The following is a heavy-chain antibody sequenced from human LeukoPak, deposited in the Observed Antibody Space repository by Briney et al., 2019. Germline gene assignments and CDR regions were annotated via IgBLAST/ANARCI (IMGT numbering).Heavy chain of an antibody. V-gene: IGHV3-23*01. CDR1: GFTFSNYG. J-gene: IGHJ4*02. CDR3: AKGLERESRLDS. Sequence: GGSLRLSCAASGFTFSNYGMNWVRQAPGKGLEWVSGITGSGGSTYYADSVKGRFTISRDNSKNTLYLQMNSLRAEDTALYYCAKGLERESRLDSWGQGTLVTVSS. D-gene: IGHD1-1*01. CDR2: ITGSGGST.